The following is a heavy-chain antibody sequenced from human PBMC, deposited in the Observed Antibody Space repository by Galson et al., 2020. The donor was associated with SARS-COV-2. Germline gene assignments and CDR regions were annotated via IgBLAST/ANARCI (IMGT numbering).Heavy chain of an antibody. Sequence: GGHLRLSCAASGITLRNARMRWVRQAPGKGLEWEGRIKRKTDGGTTHYAAPVKGRFTISRDDSKNTLYLQMNSLKTEDTAVYYCTTVFGVSYYDSSGYRPVDYYYYGMDVWGQGTTVTVSS. J-gene: IGHJ6*02. CDR2: IKRKTDGGTT. CDR3: TTVFGVSYYDSSGYRPVDYYYYGMDV. V-gene: IGHV3-15*01. D-gene: IGHD3-22*01. CDR1: GITLRNAR.